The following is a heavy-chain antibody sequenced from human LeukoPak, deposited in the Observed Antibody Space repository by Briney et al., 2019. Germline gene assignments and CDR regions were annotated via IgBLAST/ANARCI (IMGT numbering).Heavy chain of an antibody. CDR2: ISWNSGSI. J-gene: IGHJ3*02. D-gene: IGHD6-19*01. Sequence: PGGSLRLSCAASGFTFDDYAMHWVRQAPGKGLEWVSGISWNSGSIGYADSVKGRFTISRDNAKNSLYLQMNSLRAEDTALYYCAKSIAVAAPGAFDIWGQGTMVTVSS. V-gene: IGHV3-9*01. CDR1: GFTFDDYA. CDR3: AKSIAVAAPGAFDI.